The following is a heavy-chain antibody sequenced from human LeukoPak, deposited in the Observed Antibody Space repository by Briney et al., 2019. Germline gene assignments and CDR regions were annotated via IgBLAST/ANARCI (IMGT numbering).Heavy chain of an antibody. J-gene: IGHJ3*02. CDR1: GYSISSGYY. V-gene: IGHV4-38-2*01. CDR2: IYRSGST. CDR3: ARYSAGIHGAFDI. Sequence: SETLSLTCAVSGYSISSGYYWGWIRQPPGKGLEWIGSIYRSGSTYYNPSLKSRVTISVDTSKNQFSLKLSSETAADTAVYYCARYSAGIHGAFDIWGQGTMVTVSS. D-gene: IGHD6-13*01.